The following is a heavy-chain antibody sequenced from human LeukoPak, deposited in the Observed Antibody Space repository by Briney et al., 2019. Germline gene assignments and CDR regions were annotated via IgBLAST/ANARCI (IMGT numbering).Heavy chain of an antibody. CDR3: ARDLNSGGSSLRDY. CDR2: ISSSSSYI. D-gene: IGHD6-19*01. J-gene: IGHJ4*02. Sequence: PRGSLRLSCAASGFTFSSYSMNWVRQAPGKGLEWVSSISSSSSYIYYADSVKGRFAISRDNAKNSLYLQMNSLRAEDTAVYYCARDLNSGGSSLRDYWGQGTLVTVSS. V-gene: IGHV3-21*01. CDR1: GFTFSSYS.